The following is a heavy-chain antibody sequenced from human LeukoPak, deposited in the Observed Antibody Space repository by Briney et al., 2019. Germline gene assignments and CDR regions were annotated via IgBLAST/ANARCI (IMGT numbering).Heavy chain of an antibody. J-gene: IGHJ6*02. Sequence: GGSLRLSCAASGFTFSSYSMNWVRQAPGKGLEWVSSISSSSSYIYYADSVKGRFTISRDNAKNLLYLQMNSLRAEDTAVYYCARGGTMVRGFVGYYYGMDVWGQGTTVTVSS. V-gene: IGHV3-21*01. CDR1: GFTFSSYS. D-gene: IGHD3-10*01. CDR2: ISSSSSYI. CDR3: ARGGTMVRGFVGYYYGMDV.